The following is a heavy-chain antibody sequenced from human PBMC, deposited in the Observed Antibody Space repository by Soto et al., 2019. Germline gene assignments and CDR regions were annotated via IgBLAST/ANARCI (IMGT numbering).Heavy chain of an antibody. Sequence: PGGSLRLSCAASGFTFSSYEMNWVRQAPGKGLEWVSYISSSGSTIYYADSVKGRFTISRDNAKNSLYLQMNSLRAEDTAVYYCARDWVLGYCSSNSCASAGGMDVWSQGTTVTVSS. CDR2: ISSSGSTI. CDR3: ARDWVLGYCSSNSCASAGGMDV. CDR1: GFTFSSYE. V-gene: IGHV3-48*03. J-gene: IGHJ6*02. D-gene: IGHD2-2*01.